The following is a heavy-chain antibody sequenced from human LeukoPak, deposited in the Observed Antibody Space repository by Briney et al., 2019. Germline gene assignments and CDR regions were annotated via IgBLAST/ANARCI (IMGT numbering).Heavy chain of an antibody. CDR3: AKGIQAGYSYGMDV. Sequence: GGSLRLSCAASGFTFDDYAMHWVRHAPGKGLEWVSGISWNSGSIGYADSVKGRFTISRDNAKNFLYLQMNSLRGEDTALYYCAKGIQAGYSYGMDVWGQGTTVTVSS. CDR2: ISWNSGSI. D-gene: IGHD5-18*01. J-gene: IGHJ6*02. V-gene: IGHV3-9*01. CDR1: GFTFDDYA.